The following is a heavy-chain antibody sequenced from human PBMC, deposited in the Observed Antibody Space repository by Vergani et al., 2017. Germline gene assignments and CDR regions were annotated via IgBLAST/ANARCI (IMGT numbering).Heavy chain of an antibody. J-gene: IGHJ4*02. V-gene: IGHV4-59*01. CDR1: GGSISSYY. CDR3: ARGYYDILTGYYPGEY. Sequence: QVQLQESGPGLVKPSETLSLTCTVSGGSISSYYWSWIRQPPGKGLEWIGYIYYSGSTTYNPSLKSRVTISVDTSKNQFSLKLSSVTAADTAVYYCARGYYDILTGYYPGEYWGQGTLVTVSS. D-gene: IGHD3-9*01. CDR2: IYYSGST.